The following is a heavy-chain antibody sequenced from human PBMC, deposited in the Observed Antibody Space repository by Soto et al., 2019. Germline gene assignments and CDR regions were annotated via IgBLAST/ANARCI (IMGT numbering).Heavy chain of an antibody. J-gene: IGHJ4*02. Sequence: QPGGSLRLSCAASGFTFSGYSMNWVRQAPGKGLEWFSYITSSGSIIRYADSVKGRFTISRDNAKSSLYLQMNSPRAEDTALYYFVRDFSYIFDSWGQESLVTVSS. V-gene: IGHV3-48*01. D-gene: IGHD3-16*01. CDR1: GFTFSGYS. CDR3: VRDFSYIFDS. CDR2: ITSSGSII.